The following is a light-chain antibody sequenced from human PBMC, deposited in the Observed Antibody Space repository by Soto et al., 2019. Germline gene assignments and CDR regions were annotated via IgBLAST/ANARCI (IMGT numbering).Light chain of an antibody. Sequence: QSVLTQPASVSGSPGQSIAISCTGASSDVGGHNHVSWYQQHPGKAPRLMIYDVSNRPSGVSDRFSGSKSGNTASLTISGLQAEDEAEYYCSSYTSSSTYVFGTGTKVTVL. V-gene: IGLV2-14*01. CDR2: DVS. CDR1: SSDVGGHNH. J-gene: IGLJ1*01. CDR3: SSYTSSSTYV.